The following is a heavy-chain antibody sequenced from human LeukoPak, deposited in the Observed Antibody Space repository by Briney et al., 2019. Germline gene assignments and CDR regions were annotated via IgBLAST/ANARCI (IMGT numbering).Heavy chain of an antibody. J-gene: IGHJ6*02. Sequence: SETLSLTCTVSGGSISSGGYYWSWIRQHPGKGLEWIGYIYYSGSTYYNPSLNSRVTISVDTSKNQFSLKLSSVTAADTAVYYCARARGGDILTGYIYYYYGMDVWGQGTTVTVSS. CDR1: GGSISSGGYY. CDR3: ARARGGDILTGYIYYYYGMDV. D-gene: IGHD3-9*01. CDR2: IYYSGST. V-gene: IGHV4-31*03.